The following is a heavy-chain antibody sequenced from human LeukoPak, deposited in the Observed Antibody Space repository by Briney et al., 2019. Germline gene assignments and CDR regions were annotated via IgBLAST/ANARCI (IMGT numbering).Heavy chain of an antibody. D-gene: IGHD3-10*01. Sequence: ASVKVSCKASGYTFTGYYMHWVRQAPGQGLGWLAWINPNSGGTNYAQNFQGRVTMTRDTSISTAYMELSSLRSDGTAVYYCARGGPVTMIWGVSDYWGQGTLVTVS. CDR1: GYTFTGYY. CDR3: ARGGPVTMIWGVSDY. CDR2: INPNSGGT. J-gene: IGHJ4*02. V-gene: IGHV1-2*02.